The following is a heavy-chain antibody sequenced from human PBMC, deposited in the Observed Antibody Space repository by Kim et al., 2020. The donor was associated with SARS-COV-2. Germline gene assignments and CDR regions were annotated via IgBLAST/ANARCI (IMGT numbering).Heavy chain of an antibody. CDR2: IYHSGST. J-gene: IGHJ4*02. V-gene: IGHV4-4*02. CDR3: ARDTVQRAGYYFDY. Sequence: SETLSLTCAVSGGSISSSNWWSWVRQPPGKGLEWIGEIYHSGSTNYNPSLKSRVTISVDKSKNQFSLKLSSVTAADTAVYYCARDTVQRAGYYFDYWGQGTLVTVSS. D-gene: IGHD4-17*01. CDR1: GGSISSSNW.